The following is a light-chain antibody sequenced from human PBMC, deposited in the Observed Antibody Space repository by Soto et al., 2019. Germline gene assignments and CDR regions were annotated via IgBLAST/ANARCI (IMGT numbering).Light chain of an antibody. CDR1: QSVSSNY. J-gene: IGKJ1*01. CDR2: GAS. CDR3: QQFDRSLPSWT. Sequence: DIVMTQSPDSLAVSLGERATLSCRASQSVSSNYLAWYQHIPGQAPRLLIYGASTRATGIPDRFSGSGSGTDFTLTISRLEPEDFAVYYCQQFDRSLPSWTFGQGTKVE. V-gene: IGKV3-20*01.